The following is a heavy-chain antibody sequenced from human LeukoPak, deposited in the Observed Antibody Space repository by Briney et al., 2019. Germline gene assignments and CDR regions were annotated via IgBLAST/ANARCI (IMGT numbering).Heavy chain of an antibody. CDR3: ARHTLFWRGFSADERGSMLGPGAYFDN. CDR2: INDSGSP. CDR1: GESFSVYY. Sequence: SDTLSLTYEASGESFSVYYWSWIRQPPAGALEGIGEINDSGSPNYSPSLMGRLTLSVDTSKTQFTLTLISLTAADTAVYFCARHTLFWRGFSADERGSMLGPGAYFDNWGRGTLVTVSS. D-gene: IGHD3-3*01. J-gene: IGHJ4*02. V-gene: IGHV4-34*01.